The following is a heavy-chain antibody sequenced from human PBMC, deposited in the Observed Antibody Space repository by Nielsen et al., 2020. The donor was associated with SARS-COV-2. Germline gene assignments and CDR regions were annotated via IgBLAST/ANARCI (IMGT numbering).Heavy chain of an antibody. D-gene: IGHD6-25*01. CDR2: IRGQVFGGAK. CDR1: GFSFGEYG. CDR3: SRVRAGAFDL. V-gene: IGHV3-49*04. J-gene: IGHJ3*01. Sequence: SCPTSGFSFGEYGLTWVRQAPGKGSEWVGFIRGQVFGGAKEYAASVKDRFVITRDESKSIMYLQMNSLKTEDTAVYFCSRVRAGAFDLWGQGTMVTVSS.